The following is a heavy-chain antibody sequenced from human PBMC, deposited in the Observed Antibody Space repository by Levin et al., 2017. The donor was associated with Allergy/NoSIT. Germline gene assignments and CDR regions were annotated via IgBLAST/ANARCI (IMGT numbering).Heavy chain of an antibody. CDR2: ISRGSDHK. V-gene: IGHV3-21*01. CDR1: GFSFSTYT. CDR3: TRDNWNPDY. Sequence: SGGSLRLSCAASGFSFSTYTMQWVRQAPGKGLEWVSAISRGSDHKFYADSVQDRFVISRDNANNLLYLQIYNLRVEDTATYYCTRDNWNPDYWGQGTLVTDSS. D-gene: IGHD1-1*01. J-gene: IGHJ4*02.